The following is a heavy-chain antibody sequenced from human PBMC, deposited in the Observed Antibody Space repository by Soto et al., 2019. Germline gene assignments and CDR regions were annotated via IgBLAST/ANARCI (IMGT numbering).Heavy chain of an antibody. V-gene: IGHV2-70*11. D-gene: IGHD6-19*01. J-gene: IGHJ4*02. Sequence: SGPTLVNPTQTLTLTCTFSGFSLSTSGMCVSWIRQPPGKALEWLARIDWDDDKYYSTSLKTRLTISKDTSKNQVVLTMTNMDPVDTATYYCARIARIAVAGTIMNYFDYWGQGTLVTVSS. CDR3: ARIARIAVAGTIMNYFDY. CDR2: IDWDDDK. CDR1: GFSLSTSGMC.